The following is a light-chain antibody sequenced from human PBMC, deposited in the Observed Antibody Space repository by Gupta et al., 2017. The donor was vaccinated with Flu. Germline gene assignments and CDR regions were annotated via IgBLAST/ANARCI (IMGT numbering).Light chain of an antibody. CDR3: QQSYSTPLT. Sequence: PSSLSASVGDRVTITCRASHSISSYLNWYQQKPGKAPKLLIYAACSSQSGVPLRFSGSGTGTDFTLTISRPQPEDFATYYCQQSYSTPLTFGGGTKVEIK. V-gene: IGKV1-39*01. J-gene: IGKJ4*01. CDR1: HSISSY. CDR2: AAC.